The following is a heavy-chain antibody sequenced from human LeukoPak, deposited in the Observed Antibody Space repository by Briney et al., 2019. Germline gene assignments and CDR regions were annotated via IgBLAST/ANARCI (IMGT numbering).Heavy chain of an antibody. D-gene: IGHD2-2*01. Sequence: AGGSLRLSCAASGFTVSSNYMSWVRRAPGKGLEWVSVIYSGGSTYYADSVKGRFTISRHNSKNTLYLQMNSLRAEDTAVYYCARDRLVVVPAAAYYYGMDVWGQGTTVTVCS. J-gene: IGHJ6*02. V-gene: IGHV3-53*04. CDR3: ARDRLVVVPAAAYYYGMDV. CDR2: IYSGGST. CDR1: GFTVSSNY.